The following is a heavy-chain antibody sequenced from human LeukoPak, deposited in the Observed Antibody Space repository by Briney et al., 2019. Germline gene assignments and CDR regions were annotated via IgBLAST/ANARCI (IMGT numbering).Heavy chain of an antibody. CDR1: GFTFSSYS. CDR3: ARQPNKGATTGFDY. CDR2: ISSSSSTI. V-gene: IGHV3-48*04. D-gene: IGHD1-26*01. Sequence: GGSLRLSCAASGFTFSSYSMNWVRQAPGKGLEWVSYISSSSSTIYYADSVKGRFTISRDNAKNSLYLQMNSLRAEDTAVYYCARQPNKGATTGFDYWGQGILVTVSS. J-gene: IGHJ4*02.